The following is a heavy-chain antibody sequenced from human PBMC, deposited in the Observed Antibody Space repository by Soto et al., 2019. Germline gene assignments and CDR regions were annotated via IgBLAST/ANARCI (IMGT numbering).Heavy chain of an antibody. CDR2: IIPIFGTA. D-gene: IGHD3-22*01. Sequence: SVKVSCKASGGTFSSYAISWVRQAPGQGLEWMGGIIPIFGTANYAQKFQGRVTITADESTSTAYMELSSLRSEDTAVYYCVRDKDSSGYYFDYWGQGTLVTVSS. V-gene: IGHV1-69*13. J-gene: IGHJ4*02. CDR3: VRDKDSSGYYFDY. CDR1: GGTFSSYA.